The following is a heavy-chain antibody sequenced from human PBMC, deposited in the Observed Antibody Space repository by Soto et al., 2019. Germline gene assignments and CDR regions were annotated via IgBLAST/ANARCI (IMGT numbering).Heavy chain of an antibody. D-gene: IGHD4-4*01. J-gene: IGHJ4*02. CDR3: ARDDYSSYAPKSFDY. CDR2: INHSGST. CDR1: GGSSSGYY. V-gene: IGHV4-34*01. Sequence: PSETLFLTCAVYGGSSSGYYWSWIRQLPGKGLEWIGEINHSGSTNYNPSLKSRVTISVDTSKNQFSLKLSSVTAADTAVYYCARDDYSSYAPKSFDYWGQGTLVTVSS.